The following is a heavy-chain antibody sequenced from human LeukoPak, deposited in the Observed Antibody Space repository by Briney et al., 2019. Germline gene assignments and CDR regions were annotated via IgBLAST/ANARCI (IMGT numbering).Heavy chain of an antibody. D-gene: IGHD4-23*01. CDR1: GFTFSNYS. V-gene: IGHV3-23*01. CDR3: AKGRGTTVAAAANY. CDR2: ISGTGGTT. Sequence: GGSLRLSCAASGFTFSNYSMSWVRQAPGKGLEWVSTISGTGGTTYYADSVKGRFTISRDNSKNTLFLQFNTLRADDTAVYYCAKGRGTTVAAAANYWGQGTLVTVSS. J-gene: IGHJ4*02.